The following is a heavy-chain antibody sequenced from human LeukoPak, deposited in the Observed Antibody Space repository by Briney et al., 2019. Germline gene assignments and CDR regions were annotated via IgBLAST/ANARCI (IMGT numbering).Heavy chain of an antibody. Sequence: QPSETLSLTCAVYGGSFSGYYWSWIRQPPGKGLEWVSAISGSGGSTYYADSVKGRFTISRDNSKNTLYLQMNSLRAEDTAVYYCAKYRTNPSSGWYNWGQGTLVTVSS. V-gene: IGHV3-23*01. D-gene: IGHD6-19*01. CDR2: ISGSGGST. CDR3: AKYRTNPSSGWYN. CDR1: GGSFSGYY. J-gene: IGHJ4*02.